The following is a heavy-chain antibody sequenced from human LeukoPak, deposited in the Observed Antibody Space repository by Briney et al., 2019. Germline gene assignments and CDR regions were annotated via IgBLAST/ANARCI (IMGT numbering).Heavy chain of an antibody. D-gene: IGHD1-14*01. CDR2: ISSSGST. CDR3: AKVSPERAFEI. CDR1: GDSISSGDYY. Sequence: SETLSLTCTVSGDSISSGDYYWSWIRQPAGKGLEWIGRISSSGSTNYNPSLKSRVTISVDTSKNQFSLKLSSVTAADTAVYYCAKVSPERAFEIWGQGTMVTVSS. J-gene: IGHJ3*02. V-gene: IGHV4-61*02.